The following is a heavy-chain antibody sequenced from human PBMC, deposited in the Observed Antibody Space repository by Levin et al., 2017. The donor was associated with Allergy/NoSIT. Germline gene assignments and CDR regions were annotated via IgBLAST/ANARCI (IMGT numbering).Heavy chain of an antibody. D-gene: IGHD2-15*01. Sequence: GGSLRLSCAASGFTFSDYSMNWVRQAPGKGLEWISYISTRSSPIYYADSVKGRFTISRDNAKNSLYLQMNSLRDDDTAVYYCARAATVRPYYYYFDVWGKGTAVTVSS. CDR1: GFTFSDYS. J-gene: IGHJ6*03. V-gene: IGHV3-48*02. CDR3: ARAATVRPYYYYFDV. CDR2: ISTRSSPI.